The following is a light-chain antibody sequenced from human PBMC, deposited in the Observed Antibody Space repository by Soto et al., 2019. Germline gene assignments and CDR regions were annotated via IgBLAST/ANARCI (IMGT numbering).Light chain of an antibody. Sequence: DIQMTQSPSSVSASVGDRVTFTCRASHDISNWLAWYQQEPGKAPNLLIYAASSLQSGVPSRFSGSGSGRDFTLTINSLQPEDFATYYCQQASSFPLTFGGGTKVEIK. V-gene: IGKV1-12*01. J-gene: IGKJ4*01. CDR2: AAS. CDR3: QQASSFPLT. CDR1: HDISNW.